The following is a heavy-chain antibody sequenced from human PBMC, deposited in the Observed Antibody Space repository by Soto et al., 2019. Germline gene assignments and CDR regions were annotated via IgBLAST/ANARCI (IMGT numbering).Heavy chain of an antibody. V-gene: IGHV3-72*01. Sequence: EVQLVESGGGLVQPGGSLRLSCAASGFTFSDHYVDWVRQAPGKGLEWVARIRNKANSYSTEYAASAKGRFTISRDDSKNCGYLQMSSRKTENTAVYYCARIWLGSYDLTYFDYWGQGPLVTVSS. CDR1: GFTFSDHY. J-gene: IGHJ4*02. CDR3: ARIWLGSYDLTYFDY. CDR2: IRNKANSYST. D-gene: IGHD1-26*01.